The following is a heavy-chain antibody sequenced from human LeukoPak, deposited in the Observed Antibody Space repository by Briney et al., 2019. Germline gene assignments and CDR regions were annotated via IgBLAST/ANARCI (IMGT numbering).Heavy chain of an antibody. Sequence: SETLSLTCAVYGGSFSNYYWSWIRQPPGKGLEWIGEINHSGSTNYNPSLKSRVTISVDTSKNQFSLKLSSVTAADTAVYYCARTMDRYSSGWPFDYWGQGTLVTVSS. V-gene: IGHV4-34*01. D-gene: IGHD6-19*01. CDR3: ARTMDRYSSGWPFDY. CDR1: GGSFSNYY. J-gene: IGHJ4*02. CDR2: INHSGST.